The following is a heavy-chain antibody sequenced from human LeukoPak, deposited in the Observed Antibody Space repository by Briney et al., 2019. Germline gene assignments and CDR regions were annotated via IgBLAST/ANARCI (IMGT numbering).Heavy chain of an antibody. J-gene: IGHJ5*02. CDR3: AKDYTGPTGGVDL. D-gene: IGHD1-1*01. CDR1: GFTFNSYA. CDR2: IKGSGGST. Sequence: GGSLRFSCAASGFTFNSYAMSRVRQAPGNGLKWVSVIKGSGGSTYYADAEKGRFTISRDNSKDTLYLQINCLRAEDTAVYYCAKDYTGPTGGVDLWGQGTLVTVSS. V-gene: IGHV3-23*01.